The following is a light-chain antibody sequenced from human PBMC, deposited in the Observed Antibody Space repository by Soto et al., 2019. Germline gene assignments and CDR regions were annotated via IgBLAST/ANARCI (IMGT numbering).Light chain of an antibody. V-gene: IGKV3-20*01. CDR1: QSVSSSY. CDR3: QQYGSSPYT. Sequence: EIVLTQSPGTLSLSPGERATLSCRASQSVSSSYLAWYQQKPGQAPRLLIYGASSRATGIPHRFSGSGSGTDFTLTISSLEPEDFAVYYCQQYGSSPYTFGQGTKLEIK. CDR2: GAS. J-gene: IGKJ2*01.